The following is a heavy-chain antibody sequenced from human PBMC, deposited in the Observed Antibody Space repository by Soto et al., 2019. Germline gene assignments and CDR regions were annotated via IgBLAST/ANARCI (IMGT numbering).Heavy chain of an antibody. CDR3: ARSIAVAADSYYYYYMDV. J-gene: IGHJ6*03. Sequence: PSETLSLTCTVSGGSITSDYWSWIRQPPGKGLEWIGYIYYSGSTNYNPSLNSRVTISVDTSKNQFSLKLSSVTAADTAVYYCARSIAVAADSYYYYYMDVWGKGTTVSVSS. V-gene: IGHV4-59*01. D-gene: IGHD6-19*01. CDR1: GGSITSDY. CDR2: IYYSGST.